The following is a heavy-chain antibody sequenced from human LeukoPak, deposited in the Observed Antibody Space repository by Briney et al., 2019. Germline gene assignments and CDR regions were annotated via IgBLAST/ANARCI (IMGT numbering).Heavy chain of an antibody. J-gene: IGHJ5*02. D-gene: IGHD3-3*01. Sequence: AGSLRLSCAASGFTFSSYWMHWVRQAPGKGLVWVSRIDSDGSSTSYADSVKGRFTISRDNAKNTLYLQMNSLRAEDTAVYYCARGAVLLHYDFWSGSNIGWNWFDPWGQGTLVTVSS. V-gene: IGHV3-74*01. CDR3: ARGAVLLHYDFWSGSNIGWNWFDP. CDR1: GFTFSSYW. CDR2: IDSDGSST.